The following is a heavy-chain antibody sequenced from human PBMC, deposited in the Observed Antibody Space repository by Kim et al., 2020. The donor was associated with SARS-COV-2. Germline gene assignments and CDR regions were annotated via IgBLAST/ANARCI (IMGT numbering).Heavy chain of an antibody. CDR3: APGNHDYGDPLDP. Sequence: YADSVKGRFTISRDNSKNTLYLQMNSLRAEDTAVYYCAPGNHDYGDPLDPWGQGTLVTVSS. V-gene: IGHV3-33*01. J-gene: IGHJ5*02. D-gene: IGHD4-17*01.